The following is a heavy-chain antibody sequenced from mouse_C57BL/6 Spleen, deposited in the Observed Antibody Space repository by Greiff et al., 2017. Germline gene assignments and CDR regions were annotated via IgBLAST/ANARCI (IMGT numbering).Heavy chain of an antibody. Sequence: QVQLKESGPELVKPGASVKLSCKASGYTFKSYDINWVKQRPGQGLEWIGWIYPRDGSTKYNEKFKGKATLTVDTSSSTAYMELHSLPSETSAVYFCARWGNSNSYYFDYWGQGTTLTVSS. V-gene: IGHV1-85*01. D-gene: IGHD2-5*01. CDR3: ARWGNSNSYYFDY. CDR2: IYPRDGST. J-gene: IGHJ2*01. CDR1: GYTFKSYD.